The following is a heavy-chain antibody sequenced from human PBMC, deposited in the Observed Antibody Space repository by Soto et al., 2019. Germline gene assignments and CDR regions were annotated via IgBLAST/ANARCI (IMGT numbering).Heavy chain of an antibody. V-gene: IGHV4-4*02. J-gene: IGHJ5*02. CDR3: ARDGGITMVRGVPENWFDP. Sequence: QVQLQESGPGLVKPSGTLSLTCAVSSGSISSSNWWSWVRQPPGKGLEWIGEIYHSGSTNYNPSLKRRVTISVDKSKNQFSLKLSSVTAADTAVYYCARDGGITMVRGVPENWFDPWGQGTLVTVSS. CDR1: SGSISSSNW. CDR2: IYHSGST. D-gene: IGHD3-10*01.